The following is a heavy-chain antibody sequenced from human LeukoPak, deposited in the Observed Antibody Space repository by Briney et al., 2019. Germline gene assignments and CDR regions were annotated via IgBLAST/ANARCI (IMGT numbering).Heavy chain of an antibody. J-gene: IGHJ4*02. CDR3: ATRGVAVPRTEFDY. CDR2: IKEDGSKT. V-gene: IGHV3-7*01. Sequence: GGSLRLSCAASGFTFNNHWMNWVRQAPGKGPEWVANIKEDGSKTFYVDSVKGRFTISRDNANNSLYLQMNSLRVEDSAVYYRATRGVAVPRTEFDYWGQGTLVTVSS. CDR1: GFTFNNHW. D-gene: IGHD6-19*01.